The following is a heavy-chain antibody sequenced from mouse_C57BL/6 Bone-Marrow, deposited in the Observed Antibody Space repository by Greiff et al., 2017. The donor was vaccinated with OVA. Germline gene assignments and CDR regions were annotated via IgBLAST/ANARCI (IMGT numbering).Heavy chain of an antibody. CDR3: ARDTTVVADWYFDV. V-gene: IGHV1-59*01. CDR2: IDPSDSYT. CDR1: GYTFTSYW. Sequence: VQLQQPGAELVRPGTSVKLSCKASGYTFTSYWMHWVKQRPGQGLEWIGVIDPSDSYTNYNQKFKGKATLTVDTSSSTAYMQLSSLTSEDSAVYYCARDTTVVADWYFDVWGTGTTVTVSS. J-gene: IGHJ1*03. D-gene: IGHD1-1*01.